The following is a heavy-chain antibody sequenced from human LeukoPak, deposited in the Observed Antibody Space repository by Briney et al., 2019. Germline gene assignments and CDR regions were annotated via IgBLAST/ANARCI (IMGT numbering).Heavy chain of an antibody. CDR3: ARGDTAMALD. D-gene: IGHD5-18*01. CDR1: GYTFTSYY. V-gene: IGHV1-46*01. Sequence: ASVKVSCKASGYTFTSYYMRWVRQSPGQGLEWMGIINPSGGSASYAQKFQGRVTMTRDTSTSTVYMELSSLRSEDTAVYYCARGDTAMALDWGQGTLVTVSS. J-gene: IGHJ4*02. CDR2: INPSGGSA.